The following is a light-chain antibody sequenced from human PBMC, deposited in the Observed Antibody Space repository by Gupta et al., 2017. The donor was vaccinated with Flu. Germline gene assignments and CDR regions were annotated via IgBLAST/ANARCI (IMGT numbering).Light chain of an antibody. V-gene: IGKV3-11*01. Sequence: EIVLTQSPVTLSLSPGERATLSCRASQSVSSYLAWYQQKPGQAPRLLISDASIRATAIPARFSGSGSGTDFTLTISSLQPEDSAVYYCQQRSNGPLTFGQGTRLEIK. CDR2: DAS. CDR1: QSVSSY. CDR3: QQRSNGPLT. J-gene: IGKJ5*01.